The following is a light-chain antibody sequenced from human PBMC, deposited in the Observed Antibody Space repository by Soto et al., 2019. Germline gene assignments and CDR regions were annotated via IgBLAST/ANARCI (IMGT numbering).Light chain of an antibody. J-gene: IGLJ3*02. CDR3: QVWDPGLDHRGV. CDR2: DDS. V-gene: IGLV3-21*02. Sequence: SYELAQAPSVSVAPGQTARITCGGDNIGSKSVHWHQQKPGQAPVLVIYDDSDRPSGIPERFSGSNSGTTATLTISRVEAGDEADFYCQVWDPGLDHRGVFGGGTKLTVL. CDR1: NIGSKS.